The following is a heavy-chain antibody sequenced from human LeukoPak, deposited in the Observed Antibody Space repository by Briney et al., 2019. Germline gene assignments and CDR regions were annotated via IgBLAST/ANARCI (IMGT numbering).Heavy chain of an antibody. Sequence: TLSLTXXVYXGSXSGYYWSWIRQPPGKGLEWIGEINHSGSTNYNPSLKSRVTISVDTSKNQFSLKLSSVTAADTAVYYCARGGPQLWLRYYYYYGMDVWGQGTTVTVSS. CDR3: ARGGPQLWLRYYYYYGMDV. D-gene: IGHD5-18*01. J-gene: IGHJ6*02. CDR2: INHSGST. V-gene: IGHV4-34*01. CDR1: XGSXSGYY.